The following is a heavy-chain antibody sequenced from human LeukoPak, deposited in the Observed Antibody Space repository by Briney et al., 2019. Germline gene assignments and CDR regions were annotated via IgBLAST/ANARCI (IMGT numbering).Heavy chain of an antibody. V-gene: IGHV3-11*01. Sequence: GGSLRLSCTVSGFYFRDYYMSWIRQAPGMGLEWVSYITASGRSTYVADSLKDRFTISRDNANKSLYLHMTDLRVEDTATYFCARGRDGYKYRGLGTLVTVSS. CDR1: GFYFRDYY. CDR3: ARGRDGYKY. CDR2: ITASGRST. D-gene: IGHD5-24*01. J-gene: IGHJ4*02.